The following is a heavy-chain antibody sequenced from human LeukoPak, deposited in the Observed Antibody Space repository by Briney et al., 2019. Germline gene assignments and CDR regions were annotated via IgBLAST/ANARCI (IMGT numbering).Heavy chain of an antibody. V-gene: IGHV3-11*04. CDR1: GFTFSDYY. J-gene: IGHJ4*02. CDR2: ISSSGSTI. Sequence: GGSLRLSCAASGFTFSDYYMSWIRQAPGKGLEWVSYISSSGSTIYYADSVKGRFTISRDNAKNSLYLQMNNLGVEDTAVYYCARDQPIGYNYGYPFDNWGQGTLITVFS. D-gene: IGHD5-18*01. CDR3: ARDQPIGYNYGYPFDN.